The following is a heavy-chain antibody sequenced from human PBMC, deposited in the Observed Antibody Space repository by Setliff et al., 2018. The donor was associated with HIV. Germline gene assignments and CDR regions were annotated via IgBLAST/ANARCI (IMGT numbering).Heavy chain of an antibody. V-gene: IGHV4-38-2*01. CDR2: IHDSGRT. Sequence: SETLSLTCGVSGYSLTSGYYWGWIRQPPGKGLEWIGSIHDSGRTYYNPSLKSRVSMSVDKSKNQFSVKLTSVTAADTAMYYCASFFVTTVTNQDYWGQGTPVTVSS. CDR1: GYSLTSGYY. J-gene: IGHJ4*02. D-gene: IGHD4-17*01. CDR3: ASFFVTTVTNQDY.